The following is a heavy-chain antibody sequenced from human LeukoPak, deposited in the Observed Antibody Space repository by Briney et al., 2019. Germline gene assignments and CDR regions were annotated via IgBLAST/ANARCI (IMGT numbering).Heavy chain of an antibody. D-gene: IGHD3-10*01. CDR2: ISGSGGST. Sequence: GGSLRLSCTASGFTFSNYGMHWVRQAPGKGLEWVSAISGSGGSTYYADSVKGRFTISRDNSKNTLYLQMNSLRAEDTAVYYCASFYGSGSLDYWGQGTLVTVSS. CDR1: GFTFSNYG. CDR3: ASFYGSGSLDY. V-gene: IGHV3-23*01. J-gene: IGHJ4*02.